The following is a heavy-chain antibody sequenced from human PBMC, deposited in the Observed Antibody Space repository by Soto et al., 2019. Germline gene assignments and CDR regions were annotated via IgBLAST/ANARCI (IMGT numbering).Heavy chain of an antibody. Sequence: HPGGSLRLSCAASGFTFASYAMRWVRQAPGKGLEWVSLISAPGVGSYYADSVKGRFTISRDNSKNTIYLQMDSLRADDTALYYCAKDRRERGNYRSYSDHWGHRTLVT. D-gene: IGHD1-7*01. CDR1: GFTFASYA. J-gene: IGHJ5*02. CDR3: AKDRRERGNYRSYSDH. V-gene: IGHV3-23*01. CDR2: ISAPGVGS.